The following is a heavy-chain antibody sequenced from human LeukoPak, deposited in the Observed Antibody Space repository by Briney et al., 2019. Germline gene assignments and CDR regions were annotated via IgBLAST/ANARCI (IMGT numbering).Heavy chain of an antibody. J-gene: IGHJ6*03. CDR1: GFTFSSYA. CDR2: ISGSGGST. CDR3: AKGSCSSTSCYHYYYYYMDV. V-gene: IGHV3-23*01. D-gene: IGHD2-2*01. Sequence: GGSLRLSCAASGFTFSSYAMSWVRQAPGKGLEWVSAISGSGGSTYYADSVKGRFTISIDNSKNTLYLQMNSLRAEDTAVYYCAKGSCSSTSCYHYYYYYMDVWGKGTTVTVSS.